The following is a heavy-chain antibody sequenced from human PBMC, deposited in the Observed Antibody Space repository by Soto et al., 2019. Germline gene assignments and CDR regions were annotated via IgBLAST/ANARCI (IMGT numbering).Heavy chain of an antibody. Sequence: GGSLRLSCAASGFTFGTYGVHWVRQAPGKGLEWVAFISYDGSNTYYADSVKGRFTISRDNSKNTVYLQLNSLRAEDTAVYYCAKTVDTFVRFPSPPGYWGQGTLVTV. V-gene: IGHV3-30*18. CDR3: AKTVDTFVRFPSPPGY. CDR1: GFTFGTYG. D-gene: IGHD4-17*01. J-gene: IGHJ4*02. CDR2: ISYDGSNT.